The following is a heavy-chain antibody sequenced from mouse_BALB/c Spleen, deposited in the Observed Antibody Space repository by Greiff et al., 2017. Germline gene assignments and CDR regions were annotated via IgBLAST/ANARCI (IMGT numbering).Heavy chain of an antibody. D-gene: IGHD5-5*01. J-gene: IGHJ4*01. CDR1: GFSLTSYG. CDR2: IWAGGST. V-gene: IGHV2-9*02. Sequence: VKLMESGPGLVAPSQSLSITCTVSGFSLTSYGVHWVRQPPGKGLEWLGVIWAGGSTNYNSALMSRLSISKDNSKSQVFLKMNSLQTDDTAMYYCARGGLPMVYAMDYWGQGTSVTVSS. CDR3: ARGGLPMVYAMDY.